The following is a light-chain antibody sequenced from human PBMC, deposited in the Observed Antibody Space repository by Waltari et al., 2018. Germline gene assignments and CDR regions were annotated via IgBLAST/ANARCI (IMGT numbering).Light chain of an antibody. J-gene: IGKJ1*01. CDR1: QSVGKY. Sequence: EIVLTQSPGTLSLSPGERATLPCWASQSVGKYLAWYQQKPGQAPRLLTYHTSNRATGIPDRFSGSGSGTDFSLTISRLEPEDFAVYYCQHYVRLPATFGQGTKVEIK. CDR2: HTS. V-gene: IGKV3-20*01. CDR3: QHYVRLPAT.